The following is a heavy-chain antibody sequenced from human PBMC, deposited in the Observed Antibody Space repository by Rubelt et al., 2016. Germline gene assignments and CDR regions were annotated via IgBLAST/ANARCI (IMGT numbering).Heavy chain of an antibody. CDR2: IRNDGSNE. D-gene: IGHD3-10*01. V-gene: IGHV3-30*02. CDR1: GFTFSSYG. J-gene: IGHJ4*02. Sequence: GGGVAQPGGSLRLSCAASGFTFSSYGMHWVRQAPGKGLEWVAFIRNDGSNEYYADSVKGRFTISRDNSKNTLYLQMNSLRAEDTAVYYCARDGDNWYYYVDNWGQGTLVTVSS. CDR3: ARDGDNWYYYVDN.